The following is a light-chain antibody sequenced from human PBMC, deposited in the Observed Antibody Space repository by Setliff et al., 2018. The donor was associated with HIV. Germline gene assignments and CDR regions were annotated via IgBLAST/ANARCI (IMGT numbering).Light chain of an antibody. CDR2: QAT. CDR3: CSNTGSNTYV. Sequence: QSVLTQPRSVSGSPGQSVTVSCTGTLSDVGGHNFVSWYQQHPGKAPKLIIYQATKRPSGVSNRFSGSKSGNTASLTISGLQAEDEADYYCCSNTGSNTYVFGTGTKAPS. CDR1: LSDVGGHNF. V-gene: IGLV2-11*01. J-gene: IGLJ1*01.